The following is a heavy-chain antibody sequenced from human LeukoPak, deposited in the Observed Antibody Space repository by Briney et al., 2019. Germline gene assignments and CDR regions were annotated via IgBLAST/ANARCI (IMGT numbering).Heavy chain of an antibody. J-gene: IGHJ6*02. V-gene: IGHV3-30-3*01. D-gene: IGHD5-18*01. Sequence: GGSLRLSCAASGFTFSSYALHWVRQAPGKGKERVAVISYDGSNKYYADSVKGRFTISRDNSKNTLYLQMNSLRAEDTAVYYCARYSYGMPYGMDVWGQGTTVTVSS. CDR2: ISYDGSNK. CDR3: ARYSYGMPYGMDV. CDR1: GFTFSSYA.